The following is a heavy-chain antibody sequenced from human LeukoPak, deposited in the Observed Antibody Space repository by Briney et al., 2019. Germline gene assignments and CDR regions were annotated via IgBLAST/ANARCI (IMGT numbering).Heavy chain of an antibody. CDR1: GGSISSYY. J-gene: IGHJ4*02. CDR3: ARQPSYYFDY. Sequence: SETLSLTCTVSGGSISSYYWSWIRQPPGKGLEWIGYICYSGSTNYNPSLKSRVTISVDTSKNQFSLKLSSVTAADTAVYYCARQPSYYFDYWGQGTLVTVSS. CDR2: ICYSGST. V-gene: IGHV4-59*08. D-gene: IGHD3-16*02.